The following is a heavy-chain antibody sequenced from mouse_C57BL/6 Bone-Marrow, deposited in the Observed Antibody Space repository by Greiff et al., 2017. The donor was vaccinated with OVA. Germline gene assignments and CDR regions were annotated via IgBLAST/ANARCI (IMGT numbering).Heavy chain of an antibody. CDR2: IDPSDSYT. Sequence: QVQLQQPGAELVKPGASVKLSCKASGYTFTSYWMQWVKQRPGQGLEWIGEIDPSDSYTNYNQKFKGKATLTVDTYSSTAYMQLSSLTSEDSAVYYCARRGRGTWFAYWGQGTLVTVSA. CDR1: GYTFTSYW. V-gene: IGHV1-50*01. J-gene: IGHJ3*01. CDR3: ARRGRGTWFAY.